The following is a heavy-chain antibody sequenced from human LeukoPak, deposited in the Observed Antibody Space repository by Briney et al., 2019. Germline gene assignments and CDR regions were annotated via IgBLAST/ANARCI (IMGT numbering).Heavy chain of an antibody. CDR3: ARPEYSSSWYPIDAFDI. J-gene: IGHJ3*02. CDR1: GYTFTGYY. V-gene: IGHV1-8*02. Sequence: GASVKVSCKASGYTFTGYYMHWVRQAPGQGLEWMGWINPNSGNTGYAQKFQGRVTMTRNTSISTAYMELSSLRSEDTAVYYCARPEYSSSWYPIDAFDIWGQGTMVTVSS. D-gene: IGHD6-13*01. CDR2: INPNSGNT.